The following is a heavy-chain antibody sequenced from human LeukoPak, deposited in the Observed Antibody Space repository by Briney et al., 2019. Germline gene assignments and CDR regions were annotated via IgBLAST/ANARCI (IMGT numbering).Heavy chain of an antibody. CDR2: IYSGGST. D-gene: IGHD1-26*01. CDR1: GFTVSSNY. V-gene: IGHV3-53*05. J-gene: IGHJ4*02. CDR3: ARQRLTEGVGARVFDY. Sequence: GGSLRLSCAASGFTVSSNYMSWVRQAPGKGLEWVSVIYSGGSTYYADSVKGRFTISRDNSKNTLYLQMNSLRAEDTAVYYCARQRLTEGVGARVFDYWGQGTLVTVSS.